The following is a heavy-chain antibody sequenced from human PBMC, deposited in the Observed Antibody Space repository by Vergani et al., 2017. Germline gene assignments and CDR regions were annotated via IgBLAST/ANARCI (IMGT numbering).Heavy chain of an antibody. D-gene: IGHD3-10*01. CDR2: IHPGDSEV. CDR1: GYIFSNFW. Sequence: EKQLVQSGSETKKPGESLKISCQAFGYIFSNFWIGWVRQRPGRGLEWMGIIHPGDSEVKSNPTFRGQVIFSVDTAVNTAYLQWRSLQASDTATYFCASGGHGSENGGALQLWRQGTNITVSS. V-gene: IGHV5-51*01. CDR3: ASGGHGSENGGALQL. J-gene: IGHJ3*01.